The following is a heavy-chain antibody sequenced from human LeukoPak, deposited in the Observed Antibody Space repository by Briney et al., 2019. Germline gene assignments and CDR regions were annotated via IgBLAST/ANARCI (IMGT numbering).Heavy chain of an antibody. CDR1: GFTFSSYW. J-gene: IGHJ6*02. CDR2: IKRDGSEK. D-gene: IGHD3-16*02. V-gene: IGHV3-7*01. Sequence: PGGSLRLSCAASGFTFSSYWMSWVRQAPGKGLEWVANIKRDGSEKYYVDSVKGRFTISRDNAKNSLYLQMNSLRAEDTAVYYCASPGRSYPYYYYGMDVWGQGTTVTVSS. CDR3: ASPGRSYPYYYYGMDV.